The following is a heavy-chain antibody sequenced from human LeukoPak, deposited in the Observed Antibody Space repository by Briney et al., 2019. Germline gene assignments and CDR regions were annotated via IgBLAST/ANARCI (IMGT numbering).Heavy chain of an antibody. CDR3: ARGGLTIAEATTSWYLDY. V-gene: IGHV3-33*01. CDR1: GFTFSSYG. Sequence: GRSLRLSCAASGFTFSSYGMHWVRQAPGKGLEWVAVIWYDGSNKYYADSVKGRFTISRDNSKNTLYLQMNSLRGEDTAVYYCARGGLTIAEATTSWYLDYWGQGTLVTVSS. J-gene: IGHJ4*02. D-gene: IGHD1-26*01. CDR2: IWYDGSNK.